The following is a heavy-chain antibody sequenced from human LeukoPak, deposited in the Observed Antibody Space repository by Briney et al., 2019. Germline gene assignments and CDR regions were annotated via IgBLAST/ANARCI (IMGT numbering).Heavy chain of an antibody. CDR1: GGTFSSYV. Sequence: SVKVSCKASGGTFSSYVISWVRQAPGQGLEWMGGIIPIFGTANYAQKFQGRVTITADESTSTAYMELSSLRSEDTAVYYCAKIRDYDGGGFDYWGQGTLVTVSS. V-gene: IGHV1-69*01. CDR3: AKIRDYDGGGFDY. CDR2: IIPIFGTA. J-gene: IGHJ4*02. D-gene: IGHD4-23*01.